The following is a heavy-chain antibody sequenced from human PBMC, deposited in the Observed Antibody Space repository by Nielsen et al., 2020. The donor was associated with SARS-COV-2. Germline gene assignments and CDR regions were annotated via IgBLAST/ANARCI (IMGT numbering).Heavy chain of an antibody. CDR1: GGSISSSSYY. Sequence: SETLSLTCTVSGGSISSSSYYWGWIRQPPGKGLEWIGEINHSGSTNYNPSLKSRVTISVDTSKNQFSLKLSSVTAADTAVYYCARGRGLRYFDWLLHPNWFDPWGQGTLVTVSS. CDR3: ARGRGLRYFDWLLHPNWFDP. J-gene: IGHJ5*02. V-gene: IGHV4-39*07. D-gene: IGHD3-9*01. CDR2: INHSGST.